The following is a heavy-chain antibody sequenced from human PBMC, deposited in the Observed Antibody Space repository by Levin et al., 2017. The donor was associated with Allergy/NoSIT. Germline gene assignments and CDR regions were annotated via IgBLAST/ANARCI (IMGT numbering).Heavy chain of an antibody. CDR2: FDPEDGDT. CDR1: GYTFTKFS. J-gene: IGHJ4*02. D-gene: IGHD3-16*01. Sequence: EASVKVSCKVSGYTFTKFSMHWVRQSPGKGLEWMGGFDPEDGDTTFAQKFQGRVNMTEGTSTDTTYMELSSLRSDDTAVYYCAISRDIWGAHFDSWGQGTLVTVSS. V-gene: IGHV1-24*01. CDR3: AISRDIWGAHFDS.